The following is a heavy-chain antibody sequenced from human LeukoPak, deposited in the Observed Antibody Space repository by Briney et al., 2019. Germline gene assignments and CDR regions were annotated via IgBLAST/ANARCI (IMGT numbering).Heavy chain of an antibody. J-gene: IGHJ6*03. CDR2: IYTSGST. D-gene: IGHD5-12*01. V-gene: IGHV4-4*07. CDR1: GGSISSYY. Sequence: SETLSLTCTVSGGSISSYYWSWIRQPAGKGLEWIGRIYTSGSTNYNPSLRSRVTMSVDTSKNQFSLRLTSVTAADTAAYYCARAESGYSGYRNGYYYYYMDVWGKGTTVTVSS. CDR3: ARAESGYSGYRNGYYYYYMDV.